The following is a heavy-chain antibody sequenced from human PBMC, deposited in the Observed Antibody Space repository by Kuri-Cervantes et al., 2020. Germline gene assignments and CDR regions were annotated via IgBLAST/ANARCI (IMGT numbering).Heavy chain of an antibody. CDR2: ISRNSGSI. Sequence: GESLKISCEASGFTFVDYAMHWVRQAPGKGLEWVSGISRNSGSIGYADSVKGRFTISRDNSKNSLYLQMNSLRAEDTAVYYCERGALWFGENWFDPWGQGTLVTVSS. V-gene: IGHV3-9*01. J-gene: IGHJ5*02. D-gene: IGHD3-10*01. CDR3: ERGALWFGENWFDP. CDR1: GFTFVDYA.